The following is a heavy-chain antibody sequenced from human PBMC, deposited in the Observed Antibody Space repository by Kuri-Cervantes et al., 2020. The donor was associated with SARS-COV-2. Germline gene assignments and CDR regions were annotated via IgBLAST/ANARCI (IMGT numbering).Heavy chain of an antibody. J-gene: IGHJ6*03. D-gene: IGHD6-13*01. V-gene: IGHV4-39*01. CDR3: AVYSSSPYYYYMDV. Sequence: SETLSLTCPVSRGSISSSSYYWGWIRQPPGKGLEWTGSIYYTGNTYYNPSLNSRVTMSVDTSKNQFSLKVSSVTAADTAVYYCAVYSSSPYYYYMDVWGKGTTVTVSS. CDR2: IYYTGNT. CDR1: RGSISSSSYY.